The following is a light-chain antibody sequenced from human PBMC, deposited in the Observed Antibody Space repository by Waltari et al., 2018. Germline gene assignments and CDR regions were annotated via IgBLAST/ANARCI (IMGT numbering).Light chain of an antibody. CDR1: RSNIVDVYD. J-gene: IGLJ3*02. CDR3: QSYDSSRSGWV. Sequence: QSVLTQPPSVSGAPGQRVSISRTGSRSNIVDVYDVPWYQQLPGTTPKLLIYGNSNRPSGGADRFSGSKSGTSASLAITWLQAEDEADYYCQSYDSSRSGWVFGGGTKLTVL. CDR2: GNS. V-gene: IGLV1-40*01.